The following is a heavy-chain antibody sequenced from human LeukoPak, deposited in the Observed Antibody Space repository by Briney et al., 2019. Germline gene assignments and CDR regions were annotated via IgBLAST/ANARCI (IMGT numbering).Heavy chain of an antibody. CDR1: GFTFDDYA. V-gene: IGHV3-9*01. D-gene: IGHD3-3*01. CDR2: ISWNSGSI. Sequence: GGSLRLSCAASGFTFDDYAMHWVRQAPGKGLEWVSSISWNSGSIGYADSVKGRFTISRDNAKNSLYLQMNSLRAEDTALYYCARDQRFSNYYMDVWGKGTTVTVSS. CDR3: ARDQRFSNYYMDV. J-gene: IGHJ6*03.